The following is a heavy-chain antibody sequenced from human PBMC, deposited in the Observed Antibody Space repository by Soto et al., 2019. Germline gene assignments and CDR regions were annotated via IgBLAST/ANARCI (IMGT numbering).Heavy chain of an antibody. CDR1: GFTFTSYT. V-gene: IGHV3-7*03. CDR3: ARRKERSGPYYLDL. CDR2: IKEDGIQK. J-gene: IGHJ4*02. D-gene: IGHD6-25*01. Sequence: GGSLRLSCEASGFTFTSYTMIWVRQSPGEGLEWLANIKEDGIQKNYVDSVKGRLTISRDNAKKSLYLQMSSLRSDDSAVYFCARRKERSGPYYLDLWGQGTQVTVSS.